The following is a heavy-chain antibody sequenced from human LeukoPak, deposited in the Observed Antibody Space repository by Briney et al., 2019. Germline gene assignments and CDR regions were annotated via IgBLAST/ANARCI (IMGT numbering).Heavy chain of an antibody. D-gene: IGHD1-26*01. CDR3: ASVGSMTLDY. V-gene: IGHV4-39*01. Sequence: PSETLSLTCTVSGGSITSSSYYWGWIRQPPGKGLEWIGSLYYSGSTYYNPSLKSRVTISVDTSKNQFSLKLSSVTAADTAVYYCASVGSMTLDYWGQGILVTVSS. CDR1: GGSITSSSYY. J-gene: IGHJ4*02. CDR2: LYYSGST.